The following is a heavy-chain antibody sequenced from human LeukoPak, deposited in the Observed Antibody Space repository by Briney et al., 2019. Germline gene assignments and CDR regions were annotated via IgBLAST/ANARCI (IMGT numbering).Heavy chain of an antibody. V-gene: IGHV3-30-3*01. J-gene: IGHJ4*02. CDR3: ARDNGLYSSSWYGGPAY. Sequence: GGSLRLSCAASGFTFSSYAMHWVRQAPGKGLEWVAVISYDGSNKYYADSVKGRFTISRDNSKNTLYLQMNSLRAEDTAVYYCARDNGLYSSSWYGGPAYWGQGTLVTVSS. CDR2: ISYDGSNK. D-gene: IGHD6-13*01. CDR1: GFTFSSYA.